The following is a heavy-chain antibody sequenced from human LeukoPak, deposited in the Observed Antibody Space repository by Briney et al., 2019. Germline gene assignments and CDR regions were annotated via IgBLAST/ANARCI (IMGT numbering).Heavy chain of an antibody. CDR1: GFTFSSSA. J-gene: IGHJ4*02. CDR3: AKAKNYGHFDY. CDR2: IRGSSGST. Sequence: GSLRLSCAASGFTFSSSAMTWVRQAPGKGLEWVSAIRGSSGSTHYADSVKGRFTISRDNSKNTLYLQMNSLRAEDTAVYYCAKAKNYGHFDYWGQGTLVTVSS. V-gene: IGHV3-23*01. D-gene: IGHD4-17*01.